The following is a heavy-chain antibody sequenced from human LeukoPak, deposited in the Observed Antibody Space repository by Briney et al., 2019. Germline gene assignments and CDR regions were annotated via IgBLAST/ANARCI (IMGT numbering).Heavy chain of an antibody. J-gene: IGHJ4*02. CDR3: AKDRYDSSVYGALFDY. V-gene: IGHV3-30*18. CDR2: ISYHGTDK. D-gene: IGHD3-22*01. CDR1: GVTLSSYG. Sequence: GGSLRLSCAASGVTLSSYGMHWVRQTPGKGLEWVADISYHGTDKYYVDSVRGRFTISRDTSKNTLYLQMHSLRAEDTAVYYCAKDRYDSSVYGALFDYWGQGTLVTVSS.